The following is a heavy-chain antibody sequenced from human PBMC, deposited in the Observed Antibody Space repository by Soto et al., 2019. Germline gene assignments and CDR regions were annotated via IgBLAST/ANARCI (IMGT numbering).Heavy chain of an antibody. CDR3: ARTYYDFWSGYQVDY. CDR2: IYYSGST. Sequence: QVQLQESGPGLVKPSQTLSLTCTVSGGSISSGGYYWSWIRQHPGKGLEWIGFIYYSGSTYYNPSLKSRVTISVDTSKNQFSLKLSSVTAADTAVYYCARTYYDFWSGYQVDYWGQGTLVTVSS. V-gene: IGHV4-31*03. D-gene: IGHD3-3*01. J-gene: IGHJ4*02. CDR1: GGSISSGGYY.